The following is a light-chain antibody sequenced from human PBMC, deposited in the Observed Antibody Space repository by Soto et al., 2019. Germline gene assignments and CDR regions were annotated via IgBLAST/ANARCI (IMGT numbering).Light chain of an antibody. J-gene: IGKJ4*01. CDR2: AAS. V-gene: IGKV1-39*01. Sequence: DIQMTQYPSSLSASVGDRVIITCRASQSIRKYLNWYQHKPGKVPTLLIYAASSLQSGVPSRFSGSGSGTEFTLTITSLQPEDCAIYYCQQSFSIPLTFGGRTNVDIK. CDR3: QQSFSIPLT. CDR1: QSIRKY.